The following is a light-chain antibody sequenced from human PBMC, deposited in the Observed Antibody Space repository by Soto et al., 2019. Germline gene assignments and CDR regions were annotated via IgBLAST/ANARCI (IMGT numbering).Light chain of an antibody. CDR1: QSVLYSSTNKTY. Sequence: DIVMTQSPDSLAVSLGERATINCKSSQSVLYSSTNKTYLAWYQQRPGQPPKLLIYWASTRESGVPDRFSGSGSGTDFTLTITSLQAEDVAVYYCQQYESTPPTFGQGTKLEIK. J-gene: IGKJ2*01. CDR3: QQYESTPPT. CDR2: WAS. V-gene: IGKV4-1*01.